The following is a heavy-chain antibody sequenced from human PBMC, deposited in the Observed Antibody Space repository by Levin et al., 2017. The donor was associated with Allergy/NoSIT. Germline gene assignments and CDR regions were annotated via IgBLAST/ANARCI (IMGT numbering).Heavy chain of an antibody. V-gene: IGHV3-48*01. CDR2: ISTTSSSI. Sequence: AASVKVSCAAPGFTFSSYTMSWVRQAPGKGLEWVSYISTTSSSIYYADSVKGRFTISRDNAKNSLYLQMNSLRAEDTAVYYCARDRVVVAGDDVFDIWGQGTMVTVSS. D-gene: IGHD6-19*01. CDR1: GFTFSSYT. J-gene: IGHJ3*02. CDR3: ARDRVVVAGDDVFDI.